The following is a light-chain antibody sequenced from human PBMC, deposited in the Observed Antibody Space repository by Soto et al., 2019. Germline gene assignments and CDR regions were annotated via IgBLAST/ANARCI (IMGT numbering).Light chain of an antibody. J-gene: IGKJ2*01. CDR1: QRINSDY. CDR3: QQYGYSLYT. Sequence: DTVLTQSPDTLSLSPGERATLSCRASQRINSDYLAWYQQKPGQAPSLLMYATSNRATGVPDRFSGRGSGTLFTLTINNVEPEDVAVYYCQQYGYSLYTFGPGTKVEVK. CDR2: ATS. V-gene: IGKV3-20*01.